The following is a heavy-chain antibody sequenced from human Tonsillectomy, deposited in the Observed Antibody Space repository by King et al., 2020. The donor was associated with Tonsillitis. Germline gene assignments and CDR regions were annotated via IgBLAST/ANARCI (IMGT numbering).Heavy chain of an antibody. D-gene: IGHD3-22*01. CDR3: ARDQNYYDSSGYPDYYGMDV. Sequence: QLVQSGAEVKKPGSSVKVSCKASGGTFSSYAISWVRQAPGQGLEWMERIIPILGIANYAQKFQGRVTITADKSTSTAYMELSSLRSEDTAVYYCARDQNYYDSSGYPDYYGMDVWGQGTTVTVSS. V-gene: IGHV1-69*09. CDR2: IIPILGIA. CDR1: GGTFSSYA. J-gene: IGHJ6*02.